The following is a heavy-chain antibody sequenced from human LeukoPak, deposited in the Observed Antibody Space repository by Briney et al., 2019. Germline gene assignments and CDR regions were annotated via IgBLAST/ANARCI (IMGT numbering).Heavy chain of an antibody. Sequence: GGSLRLSCAASGFTFSLYAMHWVRQAPGKGLEWVAVISYDGSNKYYADSVKGRFTISRDNAKNSLYLQMNSLRAEDTAVYYCAELGITMIGGVWGKGTTVTISS. J-gene: IGHJ6*04. CDR2: ISYDGSNK. V-gene: IGHV3-30*04. CDR3: AELGITMIGGV. D-gene: IGHD3-10*02. CDR1: GFTFSLYA.